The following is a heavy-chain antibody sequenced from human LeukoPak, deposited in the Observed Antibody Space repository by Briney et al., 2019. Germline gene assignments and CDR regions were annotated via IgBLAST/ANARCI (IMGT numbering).Heavy chain of an antibody. Sequence: SETLSLTCSVSGGSLSSSSYYWGWLRQPPGRGLEWFGNIYETGSTNYNPSLKSRVTISVDTSKNQFSLKLSSVTAADTAVYYCVRPDDNSFDFWGQGTMVTVSS. CDR2: IYETGST. J-gene: IGHJ3*01. CDR1: GGSLSSSSYY. CDR3: VRPDDNSFDF. V-gene: IGHV4-39*01. D-gene: IGHD3-9*01.